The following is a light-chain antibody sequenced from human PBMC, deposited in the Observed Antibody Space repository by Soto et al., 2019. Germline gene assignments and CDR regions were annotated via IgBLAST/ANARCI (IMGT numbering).Light chain of an antibody. Sequence: EIVMTQSPATLSVSPGERATLSCRASQSVNKHLAWYQHNPGQAPRLLIYDTSYRATGIPARFSGSGSGTDFTLTSSSLEPEDLAVYYCQQYGSSPPTFGQGTKVDI. CDR1: QSVNKH. CDR3: QQYGSSPPT. V-gene: IGKV3-11*01. J-gene: IGKJ1*01. CDR2: DTS.